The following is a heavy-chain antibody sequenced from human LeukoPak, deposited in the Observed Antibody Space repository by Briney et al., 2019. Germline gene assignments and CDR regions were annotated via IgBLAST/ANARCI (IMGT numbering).Heavy chain of an antibody. CDR1: GFTFSSYS. CDR2: ISSSSSTI. D-gene: IGHD2-15*01. V-gene: IGHV3-48*01. Sequence: GGSLRLSCAASGFTFSSYSMNWVRQAPGKGLEWVSYISSSSSTIYYADSVKGRFTISRDNAKNSLYLQMSSLRAEDTAVYYCARDCQDIVVVVAAEYYYGMDVWGQGTTVTVSS. CDR3: ARDCQDIVVVVAAEYYYGMDV. J-gene: IGHJ6*02.